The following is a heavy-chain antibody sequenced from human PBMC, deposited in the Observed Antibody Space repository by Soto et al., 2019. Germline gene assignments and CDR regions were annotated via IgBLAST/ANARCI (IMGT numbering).Heavy chain of an antibody. CDR3: AKDARSGWNFDY. V-gene: IGHV3-23*01. CDR2: ISASGGSA. J-gene: IGHJ4*02. D-gene: IGHD6-19*01. Sequence: EVQLLESGGALVQPGGSLRLSRAASGFTFSSYAMSWVRQAPGKGLEWVSAISASGGSADYADSVKGRFTISRDNSKNTLYLQMNSLRAEDTAVYYCAKDARSGWNFDYWGQGTLVTVSS. CDR1: GFTFSSYA.